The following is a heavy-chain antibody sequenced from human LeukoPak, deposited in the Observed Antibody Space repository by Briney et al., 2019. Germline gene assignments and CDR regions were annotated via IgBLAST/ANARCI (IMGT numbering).Heavy chain of an antibody. J-gene: IGHJ4*02. D-gene: IGHD3-9*01. V-gene: IGHV3-15*01. Sequence: GGSLRLSCAVSGFTFSNAWMSWVRQAPGKGLEWVGRIKSKTDGGTTDYAAPVKGRFTISRDDSKNTLYLQMNSLKTEDTAVYYCTTAVSGYYNVDYWGQGTLVTVSS. CDR1: GFTFSNAW. CDR2: IKSKTDGGTT. CDR3: TTAVSGYYNVDY.